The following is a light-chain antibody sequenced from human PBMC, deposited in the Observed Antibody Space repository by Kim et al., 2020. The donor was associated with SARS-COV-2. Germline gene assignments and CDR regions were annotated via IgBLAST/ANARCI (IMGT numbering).Light chain of an antibody. V-gene: IGLV3-19*01. Sequence: AWEQQVGFTCQVDSLKGYYAGWYQRKPGQAPVLVIYGKNTRPSGIPDQFSGSSSENTASLTITGAQAEEEADYYCNSRDSSGNHAVFGGGTQLTVL. J-gene: IGLJ7*01. CDR2: GKN. CDR1: SLKGYY. CDR3: NSRDSSGNHAV.